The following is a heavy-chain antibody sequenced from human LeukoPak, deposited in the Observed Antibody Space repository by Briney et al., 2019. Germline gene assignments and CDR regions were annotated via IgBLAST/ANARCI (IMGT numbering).Heavy chain of an antibody. V-gene: IGHV4-4*09. Sequence: SETLSLTCTVPDGSISNSFWNWVRQPPGKGLEWIAYIHTSGSTNYNPAFKSRVTLSVDTSKSQFSLRLNSATASDTAVYYCANPYDGKIVPFDNWGQGTLVTVSS. CDR2: IHTSGST. J-gene: IGHJ4*02. CDR3: ANPYDGKIVPFDN. D-gene: IGHD4-23*01. CDR1: DGSISNSF.